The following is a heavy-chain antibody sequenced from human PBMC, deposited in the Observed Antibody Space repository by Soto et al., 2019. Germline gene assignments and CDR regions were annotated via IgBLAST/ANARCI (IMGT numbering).Heavy chain of an antibody. V-gene: IGHV1-69*06. D-gene: IGHD3-9*01. CDR3: ARAGHGLRYFDWSGVGYGMDV. Sequence: GASVKVSCKDSGDTFSTYTITWMRQAPGQGLEWMGGIIPRSATSKYAQKFQGHVTISADKSISTAYLQWSSLKASDTAMYYCARAGHGLRYFDWSGVGYGMDVWGQGTTVTVSS. CDR1: GDTFSTYT. J-gene: IGHJ6*02. CDR2: IIPRSATS.